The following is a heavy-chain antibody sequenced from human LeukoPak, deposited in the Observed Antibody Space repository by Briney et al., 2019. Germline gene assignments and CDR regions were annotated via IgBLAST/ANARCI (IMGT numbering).Heavy chain of an antibody. D-gene: IGHD6-19*01. CDR2: IYYSGST. CDR3: ARGQRESSGWSIDFDY. J-gene: IGHJ4*02. CDR1: GGSISSYY. V-gene: IGHV4-59*01. Sequence: SETLSLTCPVSGGSISSYYWSWIRQPPGKGLEWIGYIYYSGSTNYNPTLKSRVTISVDTSKNQFSLKLSSVTAADTAVYYCARGQRESSGWSIDFDYWGQGTLVTVSS.